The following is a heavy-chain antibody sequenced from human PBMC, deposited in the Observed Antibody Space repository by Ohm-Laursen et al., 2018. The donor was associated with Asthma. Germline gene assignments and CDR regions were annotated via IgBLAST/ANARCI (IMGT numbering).Heavy chain of an antibody. Sequence: GTLSLTCTVSGGSISSYYWSWIRQPPGKGLEWIGYIYYSGSTNYNPSPKSRVTISVDTSKNQFSLKLSSVTAADTAVYYCARGGYGYYYYGMDVWGQGTTVTVSS. J-gene: IGHJ6*02. CDR2: IYYSGST. CDR1: GGSISSYY. CDR3: ARGGYGYYYYGMDV. D-gene: IGHD2-15*01. V-gene: IGHV4-59*01.